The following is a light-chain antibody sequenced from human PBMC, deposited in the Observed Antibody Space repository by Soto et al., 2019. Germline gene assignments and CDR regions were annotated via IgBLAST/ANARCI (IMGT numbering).Light chain of an antibody. V-gene: IGKV3-15*01. Sequence: EIVMTQSPATLSVSPGERATLSCRASENVYGNVAWYQQKPGQAPSLPIYDASTRATDIPARFSGSGSGTEFTLTISSLQSADCAIYFCQHGRSFGQGTKVEIK. CDR3: QHGRS. J-gene: IGKJ1*01. CDR2: DAS. CDR1: ENVYGN.